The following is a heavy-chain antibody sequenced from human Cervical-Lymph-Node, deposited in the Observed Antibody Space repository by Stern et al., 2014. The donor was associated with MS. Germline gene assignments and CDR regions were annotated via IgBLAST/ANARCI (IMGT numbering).Heavy chain of an antibody. CDR2: ISTEGTRT. Sequence: EVQLEESGGDLVQPGGSLRLSCAASGFLFSGYWMHWVRQAPGKGLVWVSRISTEGTRTTYADSVKGRFTISRDNAKNTLYLHMNSLRAEDTAFYYCVVLHDTASNLDFWGQGVLVTVSS. CDR1: GFLFSGYW. CDR3: VVLHDTASNLDF. V-gene: IGHV3-74*02. D-gene: IGHD1-26*01. J-gene: IGHJ4*02.